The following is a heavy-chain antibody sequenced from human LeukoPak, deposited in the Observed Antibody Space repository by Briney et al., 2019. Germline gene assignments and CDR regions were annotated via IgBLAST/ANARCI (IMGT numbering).Heavy chain of an antibody. Sequence: ASVKVSLKASVYIHPSYGISWVRQAPGRGLEWMGWISAYNGNTNYAQKLHGRVTMTTDTSTSTAYMELRSLRSDDTAVYYCARDRRTLTGPDYWGQGTLVTVSS. J-gene: IGHJ4*02. CDR1: VYIHPSYG. D-gene: IGHD3-9*01. CDR2: ISAYNGNT. V-gene: IGHV1-18*04. CDR3: ARDRRTLTGPDY.